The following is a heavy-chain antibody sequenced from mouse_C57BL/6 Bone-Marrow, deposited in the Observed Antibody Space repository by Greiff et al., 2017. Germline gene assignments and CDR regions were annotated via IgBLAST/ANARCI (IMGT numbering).Heavy chain of an antibody. D-gene: IGHD2-4*01. Sequence: EVQGVESGTVLARPGASVKMFCKTSGYTFTSYWMHWVKQRPGQGLEWIGAIYPGNSDTSYNQKFKGKAKLTAVTSASTANMVLSSLTNEDSAVYYCTCYYYDVGAWFAYWGQGTLVTVSA. V-gene: IGHV1-5*01. CDR2: IYPGNSDT. J-gene: IGHJ3*01. CDR3: TCYYYDVGAWFAY. CDR1: GYTFTSYW.